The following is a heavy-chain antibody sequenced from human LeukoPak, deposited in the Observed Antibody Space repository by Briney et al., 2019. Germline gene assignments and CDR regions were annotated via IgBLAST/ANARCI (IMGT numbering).Heavy chain of an antibody. J-gene: IGHJ4*02. CDR2: ISSSSSYI. D-gene: IGHD3-10*01. CDR3: ARFPLSMVRGVTLFDY. Sequence: GGSLRLSXAASGFTFSSYSMNWVRQAPGKGLEWASYISSSSSYIYYADSVKGRFTISRDNAKNSLYLQMNSLRAEDTAVYYCARFPLSMVRGVTLFDYWGQGTLVTVSS. V-gene: IGHV3-21*01. CDR1: GFTFSSYS.